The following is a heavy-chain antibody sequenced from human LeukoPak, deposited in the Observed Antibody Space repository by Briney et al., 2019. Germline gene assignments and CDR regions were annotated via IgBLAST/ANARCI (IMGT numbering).Heavy chain of an antibody. CDR2: ISWNSGSI. J-gene: IGHJ3*02. Sequence: PGRSLRLSCAASGFTFDDYAMHWVRQAPGKGLEWVSGISWNSGSIGYADSVKGRFTISRDNAKNSLYLQMNSLRAEDTALYYCAKGNSYGSFDAFDIWGQGTMVTVSS. CDR1: GFTFDDYA. V-gene: IGHV3-9*01. D-gene: IGHD5-18*01. CDR3: AKGNSYGSFDAFDI.